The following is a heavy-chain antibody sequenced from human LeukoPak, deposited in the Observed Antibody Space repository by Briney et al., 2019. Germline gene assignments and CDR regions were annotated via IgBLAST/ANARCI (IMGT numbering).Heavy chain of an antibody. Sequence: GGYLRLSCAASGFTFSSYAMSWVRQAPGKGLEWVSAISGSGGSTYYADSVKGRFTISRDNSKNTLYLQMNSLRVEDTAVYYCAKEAEYDSSSWYEPGWFDPWGQGTLVTVSS. CDR2: ISGSGGST. CDR3: AKEAEYDSSSWYEPGWFDP. V-gene: IGHV3-23*01. CDR1: GFTFSSYA. D-gene: IGHD6-13*01. J-gene: IGHJ5*02.